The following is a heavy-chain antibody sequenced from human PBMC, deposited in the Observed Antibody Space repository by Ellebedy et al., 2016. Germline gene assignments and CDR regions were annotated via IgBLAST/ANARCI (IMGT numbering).Heavy chain of an antibody. CDR1: GFTFSNYA. CDR3: AKEADYDILTGYTSH. D-gene: IGHD3-9*01. Sequence: GESLKISCAASGFTFSNYAMSWVRQAPGKGLEWVSTISGSDNRTFYADSVKGRFTISRDNSKNTLYLQMNSLRAEDTAVYYCAKEADYDILTGYTSHWGQGTLVTVSS. V-gene: IGHV3-23*01. CDR2: ISGSDNRT. J-gene: IGHJ4*02.